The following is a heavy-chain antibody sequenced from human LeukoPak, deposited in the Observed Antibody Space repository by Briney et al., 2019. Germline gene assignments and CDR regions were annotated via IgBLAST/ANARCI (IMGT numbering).Heavy chain of an antibody. CDR2: IYDSGST. CDR1: GGSISRYY. Sequence: SETLSLTCSVSGGSISRYYWTWIRQPPGKGLEGIGCIYDSGSTNYNPSLKSRVTISVDTSKNQFSLKLSSVTAADTAMYYCARWYYYGSGSYVWFDPWGQGTLVTVSS. J-gene: IGHJ5*02. V-gene: IGHV4-59*08. D-gene: IGHD3-10*01. CDR3: ARWYYYGSGSYVWFDP.